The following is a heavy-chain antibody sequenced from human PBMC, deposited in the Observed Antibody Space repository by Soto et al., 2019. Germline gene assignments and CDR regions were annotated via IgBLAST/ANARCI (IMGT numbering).Heavy chain of an antibody. CDR2: IYYSGST. J-gene: IGHJ5*02. V-gene: IGHV4-31*03. CDR1: GGSISSGGYY. D-gene: IGHD1-1*01. CDR3: ARNPLPPPRLLGKLNWFDP. Sequence: PSETLSLTCTVSGGSISSGGYYWSWIRQHPGKGLEWIGYIYYSGSTYYNPSLKSRVTISVDTSKNQFSLKLSSVTAADTAVYYCARNPLPPPRLLGKLNWFDPWGPGTLVTVSS.